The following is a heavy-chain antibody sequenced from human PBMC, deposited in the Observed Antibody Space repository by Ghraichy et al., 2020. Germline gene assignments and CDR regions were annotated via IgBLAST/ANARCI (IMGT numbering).Heavy chain of an antibody. Sequence: ASVKVSCKAPGYTFTGYYMHWVRQAPGQGLEWMGWINPNSGGTNYAQKFQGRVTMTRDTSISTAYMELSRLRSDDTAVYCCARDNGRIVWELTYYFDYWGQGILVTVSS. V-gene: IGHV1-2*02. J-gene: IGHJ4*02. D-gene: IGHD1-26*01. CDR3: ARDNGRIVWELTYYFDY. CDR1: GYTFTGYY. CDR2: INPNSGGT.